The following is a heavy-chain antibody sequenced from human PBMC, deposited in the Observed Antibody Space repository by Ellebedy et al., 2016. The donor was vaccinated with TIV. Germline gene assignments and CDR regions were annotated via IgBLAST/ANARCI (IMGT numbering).Heavy chain of an antibody. CDR1: GGTFSSYA. CDR3: ARGPYGGISVWYFDV. J-gene: IGHJ2*01. D-gene: IGHD4-23*01. Sequence: ASVKVSCKASGGTFSSYAISWVRQARGQGLEWMGGIIPIFGTANHAQKFQGRVTITADKSTSTAYMELSSLRSEDTAVYYCARGPYGGISVWYFDVWGRGTLVTVSS. V-gene: IGHV1-69*06. CDR2: IIPIFGTA.